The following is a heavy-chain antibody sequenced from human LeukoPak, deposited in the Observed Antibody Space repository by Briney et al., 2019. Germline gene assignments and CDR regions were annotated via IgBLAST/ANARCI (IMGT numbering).Heavy chain of an antibody. CDR2: ISSSSSYI. CDR3: ARGEEKATITASDS. D-gene: IGHD5-24*01. Sequence: SGGSLRLSCAASGFTFSNYDMHWVRQAPGKGLEWVSAISSSSSYIYYADSIKGRFAISRDNAENSLYLQMNSLRAVDTAVYFCARGEEKATITASDSWGQGTLVTVSS. V-gene: IGHV3-21*01. J-gene: IGHJ4*02. CDR1: GFTFSNYD.